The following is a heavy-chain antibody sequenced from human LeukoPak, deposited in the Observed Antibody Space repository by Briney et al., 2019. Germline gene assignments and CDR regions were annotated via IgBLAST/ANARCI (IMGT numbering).Heavy chain of an antibody. Sequence: PSETLSLTCTVSGGSISSSSYYWGWIRQPPGKGLEWIGSIYYSGSTYYNPSLKSRVTISVDTSKNQFSLKLSSVTAADTAVYYCARPQYDSSGWYQDYWGQGTLVTVSS. D-gene: IGHD6-19*01. V-gene: IGHV4-39*07. CDR2: IYYSGST. J-gene: IGHJ4*02. CDR3: ARPQYDSSGWYQDY. CDR1: GGSISSSSYY.